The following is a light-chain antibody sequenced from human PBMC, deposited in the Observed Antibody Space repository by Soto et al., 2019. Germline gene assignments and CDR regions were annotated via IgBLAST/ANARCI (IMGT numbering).Light chain of an antibody. CDR2: DVR. J-gene: IGLJ3*02. V-gene: IGLV3-21*02. Sequence: SYELTQTPSVSVAPGQTARITCGGINIGRDGVHWYQQKPGQAPDLVVYDVRDRPSGIPERFSGSSSGSTATLIISSVEAGDEADYYCQVWDDDAHHWVFGGGTKLTVL. CDR1: NIGRDG. CDR3: QVWDDDAHHWV.